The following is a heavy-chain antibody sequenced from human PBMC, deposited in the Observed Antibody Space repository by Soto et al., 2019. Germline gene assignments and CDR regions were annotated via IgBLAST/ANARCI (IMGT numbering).Heavy chain of an antibody. D-gene: IGHD6-19*01. J-gene: IGHJ4*02. CDR3: ARTLAVAGPGNICIFHY. Sequence: PSETLSLTCAVSGGSISSSNWWSWVRQPPGKGLEWIGEIYHSGSTNYNPSLKSRVTISVDKSKNKFSLKLSSVTAAETAVYYCARTLAVAGPGNICIFHYRGQGNMVTVYS. CDR2: IYHSGST. V-gene: IGHV4-4*02. CDR1: GGSISSSNW.